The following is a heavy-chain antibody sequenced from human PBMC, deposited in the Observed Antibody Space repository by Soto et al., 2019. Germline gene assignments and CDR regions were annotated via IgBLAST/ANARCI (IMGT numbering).Heavy chain of an antibody. V-gene: IGHV3-33*01. J-gene: IGHJ4*02. CDR3: ARDDCSSTSCPGFDY. CDR2: IWYDGSSK. Sequence: GVSLRLSCAASGFTFSSYGMHWVRQAPGKGLEWVAVIWYDGSSKYYADSVKGRFTISRDNSKNTLYLQMNSLRAEDTAVYYCARDDCSSTSCPGFDYWGQGTLVTVSS. CDR1: GFTFSSYG. D-gene: IGHD2-2*01.